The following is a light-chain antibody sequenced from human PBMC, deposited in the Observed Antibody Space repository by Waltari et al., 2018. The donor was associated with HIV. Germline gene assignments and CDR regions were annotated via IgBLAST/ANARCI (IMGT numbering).Light chain of an antibody. CDR1: RSDVGSSNL. CDR3: CSYAGSSTVV. CDR2: EGS. J-gene: IGLJ2*01. V-gene: IGLV2-23*01. Sequence: QSALTQPASVSGSPGQSLTISCTGTRSDVGSSNLVSWYQQHPGKAPKPMIYEGSKRPSGVSNRFSGSKSGNTASLTISGLQAEDEADYYCCSYAGSSTVVFGGGTKLTVL.